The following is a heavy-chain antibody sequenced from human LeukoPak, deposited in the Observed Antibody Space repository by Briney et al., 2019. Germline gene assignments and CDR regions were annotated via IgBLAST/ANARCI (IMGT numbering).Heavy chain of an antibody. J-gene: IGHJ4*02. V-gene: IGHV3-11*04. D-gene: IGHD6-19*01. Sequence: GESLRLSCAAAGFTFSDYYMSWIRQAPGKGLEWVSYISSSGSTIYYADSVKGRFTISRDNAKNSLYLQMNSLRAEDTAVYYCASVGQWLSFSDYCGQGTLVTVSS. CDR2: ISSSGSTI. CDR1: GFTFSDYY. CDR3: ASVGQWLSFSDY.